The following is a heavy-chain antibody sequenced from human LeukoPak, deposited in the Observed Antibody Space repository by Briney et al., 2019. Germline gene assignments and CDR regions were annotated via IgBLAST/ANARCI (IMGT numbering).Heavy chain of an antibody. J-gene: IGHJ4*02. CDR3: ARGASVVAATPYYFDY. Sequence: GGSLRLSCAASGFTFSTYSMNWVRQAPGKGLEWVSSISGSSIYIYYADSVKGRFTISRDNAKNSLYLQMNSLRAEDTAVYYCARGASVVAATPYYFDYWGQGTLVTVSS. CDR2: ISGSSIYI. V-gene: IGHV3-21*01. D-gene: IGHD2-15*01. CDR1: GFTFSTYS.